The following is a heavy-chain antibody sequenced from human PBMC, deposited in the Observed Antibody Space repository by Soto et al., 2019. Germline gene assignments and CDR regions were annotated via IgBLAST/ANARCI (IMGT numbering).Heavy chain of an antibody. J-gene: IGHJ6*02. Sequence: ASVKVSCKASGYTFTGYYMHWVRQAPGQGLEWMGWINPNSGGTNYAQKFQGRVTMTRDTSISTAYMELSRLRSDDTAVYYCARWGYNWNNSTVYDYYGMDVWGQGTMVTVSS. CDR3: ARWGYNWNNSTVYDYYGMDV. CDR1: GYTFTGYY. V-gene: IGHV1-2*02. CDR2: INPNSGGT. D-gene: IGHD1-20*01.